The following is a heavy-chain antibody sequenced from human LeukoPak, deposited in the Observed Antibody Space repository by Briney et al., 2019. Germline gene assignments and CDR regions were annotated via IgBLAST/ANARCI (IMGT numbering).Heavy chain of an antibody. V-gene: IGHV3-23*01. Sequence: GGSLRLSCAASGFTFSSYAMSWVRQAPGKGLEWVSVISGSGGSTYYADSVKGRFTISRDNSKNTLYLQMNSLRAEDTAVYYCAKDLSDYYDSSGYEYWGQGTLVTVSS. J-gene: IGHJ4*02. D-gene: IGHD3-22*01. CDR3: AKDLSDYYDSSGYEY. CDR2: ISGSGGST. CDR1: GFTFSSYA.